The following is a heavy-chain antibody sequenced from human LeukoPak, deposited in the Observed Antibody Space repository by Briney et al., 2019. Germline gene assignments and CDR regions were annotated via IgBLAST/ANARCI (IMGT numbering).Heavy chain of an antibody. D-gene: IGHD3-10*01. CDR2: SNAYDGDT. V-gene: IGHV1-18*01. Sequence: ASVKVSCKASGYTFINYGFSWVRQAPGQGLEWMGWSNAYDGDTNYAQKFQDRFSMTTDTSTSTAYMELRSLRSDDTAVYYCARDGSGNWLDPWGQGTLVTVFS. J-gene: IGHJ5*02. CDR1: GYTFINYG. CDR3: ARDGSGNWLDP.